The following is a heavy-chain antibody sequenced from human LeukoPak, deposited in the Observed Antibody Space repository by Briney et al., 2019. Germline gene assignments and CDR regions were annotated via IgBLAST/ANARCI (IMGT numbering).Heavy chain of an antibody. J-gene: IGHJ5*02. CDR2: IYTSGST. CDR1: GGSISSGSYY. V-gene: IGHV4-61*02. D-gene: IGHD5-18*01. CDR3: ARAARIQLWDNWFDP. Sequence: SQTLSLTCTVSGGSISSGSYYWSWIRQPAGKGLEWIGRIYTSGSTYYNPSLKSRVTISVDTSKNQFSLKLSSVTAADTAVYYCARAARIQLWDNWFDPWGQGTLVTVSS.